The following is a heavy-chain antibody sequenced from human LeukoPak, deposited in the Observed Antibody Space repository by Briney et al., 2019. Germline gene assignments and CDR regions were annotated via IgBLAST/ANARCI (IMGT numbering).Heavy chain of an antibody. Sequence: PSETLSLTCTVSGGSISSYYWSWIRQPPGKGLEWIGYIYYSGSPNYNPSLKSRVTISVDTSKNQFSLKLSSVTAADTAVYYCARIGMVRGVLYGMDVWGQGTTVTVSS. CDR1: GGSISSYY. CDR2: IYYSGSP. CDR3: ARIGMVRGVLYGMDV. V-gene: IGHV4-59*01. J-gene: IGHJ6*02. D-gene: IGHD3-10*01.